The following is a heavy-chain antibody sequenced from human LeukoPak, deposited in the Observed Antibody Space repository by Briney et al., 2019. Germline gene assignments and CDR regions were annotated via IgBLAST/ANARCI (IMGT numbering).Heavy chain of an antibody. D-gene: IGHD3-10*01. V-gene: IGHV4-39*01. Sequence: SETLSLTCTVSGGSIRSGSYDWGWIRQPPGEGLEWIGSIYYSGDTYYNPSLESRVTISVDTSKNQFPLKLSSVTAADTAVYYCARLQWFGESKKGYSYYMDVWGKGTTVTVSS. J-gene: IGHJ6*03. CDR2: IYYSGDT. CDR1: GGSIRSGSYD. CDR3: ARLQWFGESKKGYSYYMDV.